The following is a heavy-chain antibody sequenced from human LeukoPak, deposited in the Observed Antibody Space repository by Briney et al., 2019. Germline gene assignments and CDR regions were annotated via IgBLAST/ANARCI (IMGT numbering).Heavy chain of an antibody. D-gene: IGHD1-14*01. CDR2: VYTSGST. CDR1: GGSISSSNYY. CDR3: ARERSGMNEASWFDP. V-gene: IGHV4-39*07. Sequence: SETLSLTCSVSGGSISSSNYYWGWIRQPPGKGLEWIGRVYTSGSTNYNPSLKSRVTISVDTSKNQFSLKLSSVTAADTAVYYCARERSGMNEASWFDPWGQGTLVTVSS. J-gene: IGHJ5*02.